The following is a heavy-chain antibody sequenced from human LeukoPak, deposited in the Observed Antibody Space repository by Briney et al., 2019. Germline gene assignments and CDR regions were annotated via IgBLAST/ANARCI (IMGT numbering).Heavy chain of an antibody. Sequence: PGGSLRLSCAASGFTFSSYAMSWVRQAPGKGLEWVAVISYDGSNKYYADSVKGRFTISRDNSKNTLYLQMNSLRAEDTAVYYCAKGIVRGYRYFDLWGRGTLVTVSS. D-gene: IGHD3-16*02. V-gene: IGHV3-30*18. CDR1: GFTFSSYA. CDR2: ISYDGSNK. J-gene: IGHJ2*01. CDR3: AKGIVRGYRYFDL.